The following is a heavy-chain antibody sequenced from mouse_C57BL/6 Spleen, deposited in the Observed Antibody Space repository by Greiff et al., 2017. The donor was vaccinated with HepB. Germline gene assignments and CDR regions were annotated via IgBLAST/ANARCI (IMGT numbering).Heavy chain of an antibody. Sequence: EVQVVESEGGLVQPGSSMKLSCTASGFTFSDYYMAWVRQVPEKGLEWVANINYDGSSTYYLDSLKSRFIISRDNAKNILYLQMSSLKSEDTATYYCARDKGKLDYWGQGTTLTVSS. J-gene: IGHJ2*01. CDR1: GFTFSDYY. D-gene: IGHD2-1*01. V-gene: IGHV5-16*01. CDR3: ARDKGKLDY. CDR2: INYDGSST.